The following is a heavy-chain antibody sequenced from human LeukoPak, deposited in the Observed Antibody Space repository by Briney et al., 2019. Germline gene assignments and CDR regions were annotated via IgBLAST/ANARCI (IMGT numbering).Heavy chain of an antibody. D-gene: IGHD3-10*01. J-gene: IGHJ6*04. CDR1: GGSFSGYY. Sequence: SETLSLTCAVYGGSFSGYYWSWIRQPPGKGLEWIGEINHSGSTNYNPSLKSRVTISVDTSKNQLSLKLSSVTAADTAVYYCARGSSGYYYGMDVWGKGTTVTVSS. CDR3: ARGSSGYYYGMDV. V-gene: IGHV4-34*01. CDR2: INHSGST.